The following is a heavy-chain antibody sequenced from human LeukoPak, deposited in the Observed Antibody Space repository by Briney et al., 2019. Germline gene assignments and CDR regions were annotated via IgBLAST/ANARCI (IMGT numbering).Heavy chain of an antibody. Sequence: SETLSLTCTASGGSVSSGSFHWSWIRQPPGKGLEWIGYIYYSGSTNYNPSLKSRVTISVDTSKNQFSLKLSSVTAADTAVYYCARVYSSGWYDWDYWGQGTLVAVSS. CDR1: GGSVSSGSFH. V-gene: IGHV4-61*01. J-gene: IGHJ4*02. D-gene: IGHD6-19*01. CDR2: IYYSGST. CDR3: ARVYSSGWYDWDY.